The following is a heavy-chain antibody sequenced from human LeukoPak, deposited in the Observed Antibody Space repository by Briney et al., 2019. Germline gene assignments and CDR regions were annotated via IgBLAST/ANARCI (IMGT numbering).Heavy chain of an antibody. Sequence: SETLSLTCTVSGGSISSSSYYWGWVRQPPEKGLEWIGSIHYSGSTYYNPSLKSRVTISVDTSKNQFSLKLSSVTAADTAVYYCATSPRGSKPYYFDYWGQGTLVTVSS. D-gene: IGHD6-13*01. CDR3: ATSPRGSKPYYFDY. CDR1: GGSISSSSYY. CDR2: IHYSGST. V-gene: IGHV4-39*07. J-gene: IGHJ4*02.